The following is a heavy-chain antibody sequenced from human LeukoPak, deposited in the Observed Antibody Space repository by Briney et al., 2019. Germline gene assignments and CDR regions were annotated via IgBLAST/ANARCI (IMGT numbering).Heavy chain of an antibody. CDR1: GFTFGSYW. Sequence: PGGSLRLSCAASGFTFGSYWMSWVRQAPGKGLEWVANIKQDGSEKYYVDSVKGRFTISRDNAKNSLYLQMNSLRAEDTAVYYCARVDSSSPGGYYYYYMDVWGKGTTVTVSS. V-gene: IGHV3-7*03. CDR2: IKQDGSEK. J-gene: IGHJ6*03. D-gene: IGHD6-6*01. CDR3: ARVDSSSPGGYYYYYMDV.